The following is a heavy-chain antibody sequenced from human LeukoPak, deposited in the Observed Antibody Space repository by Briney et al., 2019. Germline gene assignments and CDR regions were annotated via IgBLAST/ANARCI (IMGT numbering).Heavy chain of an antibody. CDR3: ARLPPAMVITV. CDR1: IDSFTNYY. Sequence: SETLSLTCAVYIDSFTNYYWNWIRQTPGKGLEWIGEVNDSGGTNINPSLRSRVILSVDTSKNQFSLKLSSVTAADTAVYYCARLPPAMVITVWGKGTTVTISS. V-gene: IGHV4-34*01. D-gene: IGHD5-18*01. J-gene: IGHJ6*04. CDR2: VNDSGGT.